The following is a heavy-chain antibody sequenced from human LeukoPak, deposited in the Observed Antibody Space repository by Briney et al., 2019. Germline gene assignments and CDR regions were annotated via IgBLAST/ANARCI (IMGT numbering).Heavy chain of an antibody. Sequence: ASVKVSCKASGYTFTSYDINWVRQAPGQGLEWMGIINPSGGSTSYAQKFQGRVTMTRDTSTSTVYMELSSLRSEDTAVYYCAREPIAAPSGLTYWGQGTLVTVSS. D-gene: IGHD6-6*01. J-gene: IGHJ4*02. CDR1: GYTFTSYD. CDR3: AREPIAAPSGLTY. CDR2: INPSGGST. V-gene: IGHV1-46*01.